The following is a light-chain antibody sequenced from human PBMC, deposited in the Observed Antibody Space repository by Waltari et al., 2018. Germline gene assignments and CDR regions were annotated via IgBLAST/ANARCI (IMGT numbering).Light chain of an antibody. CDR2: GAS. CDR3: QQYNNWPPPFT. J-gene: IGKJ3*01. CDR1: QRVSSN. V-gene: IGKV3-15*01. Sequence: EIVMTQSPATLSVSPGDRATLSCRASQRVSSNFAWYQQKPGQAPRLLIYGASTRATGIPARFSGSGSGTEFTLTISSLQSEDFAVYYCQQYNNWPPPFTFGPGTKVDIK.